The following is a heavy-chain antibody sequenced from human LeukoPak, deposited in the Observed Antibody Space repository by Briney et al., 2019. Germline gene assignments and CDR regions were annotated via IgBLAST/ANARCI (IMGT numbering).Heavy chain of an antibody. Sequence: GGSLRLSCAASGFTFSSYSINWVRQAPGKGLEWVSSISSSSSYIYYADSVKGRFTISRDNAKNSLYLQMNSLRAEDTAVYYCASGAWAARLNSWAQGAMVIVSS. V-gene: IGHV3-21*01. CDR3: ASGAWAARLNS. CDR2: ISSSSSYI. J-gene: IGHJ4*02. CDR1: GFTFSSYS. D-gene: IGHD4-23*01.